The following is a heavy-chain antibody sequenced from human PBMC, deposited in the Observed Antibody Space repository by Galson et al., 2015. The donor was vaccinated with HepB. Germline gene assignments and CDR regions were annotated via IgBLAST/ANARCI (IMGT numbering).Heavy chain of an antibody. Sequence: SVKVSCKASGYTFTSYGISWVRQAPGQGLEWMGWISAYNGNTNYAQKLQGRVTMTTDTSTSTAYMELRSLRSDDTAVYYCARAGPESSYYYYGMDVWGQGTTVTVSS. CDR2: ISAYNGNT. CDR3: ARAGPESSYYYYGMDV. D-gene: IGHD1-14*01. V-gene: IGHV1-18*01. CDR1: GYTFTSYG. J-gene: IGHJ6*02.